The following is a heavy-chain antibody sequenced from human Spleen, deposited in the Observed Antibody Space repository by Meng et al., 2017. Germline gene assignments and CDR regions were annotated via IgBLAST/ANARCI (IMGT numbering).Heavy chain of an antibody. CDR2: ISSESLYI. D-gene: IGHD2-15*01. Sequence: EVQLVESGGGLFTPGGSLRLSCAASGFTFRNYSMNWVRQAPGKGLEWVSSISSESLYIFYADSVKGRFTISRDNARNSLYLQMNSLRPEDTAMYYCARFETVGVATGDFWGQGTLVTVSS. CDR1: GFTFRNYS. CDR3: ARFETVGVATGDF. J-gene: IGHJ4*02. V-gene: IGHV3-21*01.